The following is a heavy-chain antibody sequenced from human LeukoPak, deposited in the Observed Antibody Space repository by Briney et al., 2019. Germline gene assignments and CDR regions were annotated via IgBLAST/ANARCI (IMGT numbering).Heavy chain of an antibody. CDR2: INTNTGNP. CDR1: GYTFTSYA. D-gene: IGHD2-15*01. CDR3: ARGYCSGGSCYPLTVDY. Sequence: ASVKVSCKASGYTFTSYAMNWVRQAPGQGLEWMGWINTNTGNPTYAQGFTGRSVFSLDTSVSTAYLQISSLKAEDTAVYYCARGYCSGGSCYPLTVDYWGQGTLVTVSS. J-gene: IGHJ4*02. V-gene: IGHV7-4-1*02.